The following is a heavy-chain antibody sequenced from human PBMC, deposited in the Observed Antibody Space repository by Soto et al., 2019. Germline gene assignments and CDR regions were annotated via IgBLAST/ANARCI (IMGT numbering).Heavy chain of an antibody. J-gene: IGHJ4*02. V-gene: IGHV4-39*01. CDR3: AIGPSRSNGYRQFDY. CDR1: GTSISSSDYY. D-gene: IGHD6-25*01. Sequence: PSETLSLTCTVSGTSISSSDYYWGWIRQPPGKGLEWITSIYYTGMTYYNPSLKSRVTISVDRSKNQLSLKLNSVTAADRAVYYCAIGPSRSNGYRQFDYLGQGTLVTVSS. CDR2: IYYTGMT.